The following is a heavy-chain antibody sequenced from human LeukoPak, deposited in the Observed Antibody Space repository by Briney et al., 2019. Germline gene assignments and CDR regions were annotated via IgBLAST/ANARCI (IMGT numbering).Heavy chain of an antibody. D-gene: IGHD3-16*02. J-gene: IGHJ4*02. CDR1: GGSFSGCY. CDR3: ARVLCYDYVWGSYRSHYFDY. CDR2: INHSGST. V-gene: IGHV4-34*01. Sequence: SETLSLTCAVYGGSFSGCYWSWIRQPPGKGLEWIGEINHSGSTNYNPSLKSRVTISVDTSKNQFSLKLSSVTAADTAVYYCARVLCYDYVWGSYRSHYFDYWGQGTLVTVSS.